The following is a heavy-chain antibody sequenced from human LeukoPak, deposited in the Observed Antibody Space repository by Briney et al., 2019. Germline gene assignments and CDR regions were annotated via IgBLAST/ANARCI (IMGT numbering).Heavy chain of an antibody. J-gene: IGHJ6*03. Sequence: ASVKVSCKASGYTFTSYYMHWVRQAPGQGLEWMGIINPSGGSTSYAQKFQGRVTMTRDMSTSTVYMELSSLRSEDTAVYYCARVNRVVVVPAAMGPLYYYYYMDVWGKGTTVTVSS. V-gene: IGHV1-46*01. CDR1: GYTFTSYY. CDR2: INPSGGST. D-gene: IGHD2-2*01. CDR3: ARVNRVVVVPAAMGPLYYYYYMDV.